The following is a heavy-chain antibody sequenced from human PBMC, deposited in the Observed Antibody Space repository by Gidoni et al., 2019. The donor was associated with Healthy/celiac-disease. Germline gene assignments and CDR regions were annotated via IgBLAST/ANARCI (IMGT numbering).Heavy chain of an antibody. D-gene: IGHD1-26*01. V-gene: IGHV4-34*01. CDR3: ASTVPGDRDY. Sequence: QVQLQQWGAGLLKPSETLSLTCAVYGGSFSGYYWSWIRQPPGKGLEWIGEINHSGSTNYNPSLKSRVTISVDTSKNQCSLKLSSVTAADTAVYYCASTVPGDRDYWGQGTLVTVSS. CDR2: INHSGST. J-gene: IGHJ4*02. CDR1: GGSFSGYY.